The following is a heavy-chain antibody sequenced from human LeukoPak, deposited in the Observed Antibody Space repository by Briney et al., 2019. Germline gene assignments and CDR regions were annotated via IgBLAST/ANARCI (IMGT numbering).Heavy chain of an antibody. CDR2: ISAYNGNT. CDR1: GYTFTSHG. J-gene: IGHJ4*02. D-gene: IGHD2-15*01. CDR3: ARISGYCSGGSCYSCDY. Sequence: GASVKVSCKASGYTFTSHGISWVRQAPGQGREWMGWISAYNGNTNYAQKLQGRVTMTTDTSTSTAYMELRSLRSDDTAVYYCARISGYCSGGSCYSCDYWGQGTLVTVSS. V-gene: IGHV1-18*01.